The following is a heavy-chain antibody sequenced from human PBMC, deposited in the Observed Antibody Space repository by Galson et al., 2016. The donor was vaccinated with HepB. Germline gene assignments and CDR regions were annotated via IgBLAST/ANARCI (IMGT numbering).Heavy chain of an antibody. CDR2: INGGNGDT. V-gene: IGHV1-3*01. CDR1: GYIFSNFP. J-gene: IGHJ5*02. Sequence: SVKVSCKASGYIFSNFPMHWVRQAPGQRLEWMGWINGGNGDTRYSQKFQGRITITRDTSATTVYLELSSLTSEDTAVYYCAGAPGRRTVRRKGLRLKEEWGESTPINRFDPWGQGTLVTVSS. CDR3: AGAPGRRTVRRKGLRLKEEWGESTPINRFDP. D-gene: IGHD3-3*01.